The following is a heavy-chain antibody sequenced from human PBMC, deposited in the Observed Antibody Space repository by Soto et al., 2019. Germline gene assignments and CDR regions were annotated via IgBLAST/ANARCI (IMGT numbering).Heavy chain of an antibody. J-gene: IGHJ6*02. CDR2: INHSGST. V-gene: IGHV4-34*01. D-gene: IGHD6-6*01. CDR3: AGREFASSSFHYYYYAVDV. CDR1: GGSFSDYF. Sequence: QVQLQQWGAGLLKPSETLSLTCAVYGGSFSDYFWTWIRQPPGKGLEWIGEINHSGSTNFNPSLKSHVAISADTSRNQFSLRVTSVTAADTAVYYCAGREFASSSFHYYYYAVDVWGQGTTVTVSS.